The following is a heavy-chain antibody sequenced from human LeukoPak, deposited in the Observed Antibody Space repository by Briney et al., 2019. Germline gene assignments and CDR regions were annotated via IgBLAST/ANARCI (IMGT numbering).Heavy chain of an antibody. CDR1: GFIFDDYA. D-gene: IGHD2-21*02. Sequence: GGSLRLSCAVSGFIFDDYAMHWVRQVPGKGLEWVSAISGSGGSTYYADSVKGRFTISRDNSKNTLYLQMNSLRAEDTAVYYCAKDVTHAFDIWGQGTMVTVSS. V-gene: IGHV3-23*01. CDR3: AKDVTHAFDI. CDR2: ISGSGGST. J-gene: IGHJ3*02.